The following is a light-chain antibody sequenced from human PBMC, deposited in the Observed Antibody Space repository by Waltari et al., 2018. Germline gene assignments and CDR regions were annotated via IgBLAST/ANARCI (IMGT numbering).Light chain of an antibody. J-gene: IGLJ3*02. CDR2: DVS. Sequence: QSALTQPRSVPGSPGQPGTISCTGTSSAVGGSNYVSWYQQHPGKAPKLMIYDVSKRPSGVPDRFSGSKSGNTASLTISGLQAEDEADYYCCSYAGSYTWVFGGGTKLTVL. V-gene: IGLV2-11*01. CDR1: SSAVGGSNY. CDR3: CSYAGSYTWV.